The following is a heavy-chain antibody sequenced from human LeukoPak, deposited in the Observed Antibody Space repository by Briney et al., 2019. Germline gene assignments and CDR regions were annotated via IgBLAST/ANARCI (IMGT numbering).Heavy chain of an antibody. CDR2: IIPIFGTA. CDR3: ARDRLDDYDILTGYYKGPAFDI. D-gene: IGHD3-9*01. J-gene: IGHJ3*02. V-gene: IGHV1-69*13. CDR1: GYTFTSYG. Sequence: GASVKVSCKASGYTFTSYGISWVRQAPGQGLEWMGGIIPIFGTATYAQKFQGRVTITADESTSTAYMELSSLRSEDTAVYYCARDRLDDYDILTGYYKGPAFDIWGQGTMVTVSS.